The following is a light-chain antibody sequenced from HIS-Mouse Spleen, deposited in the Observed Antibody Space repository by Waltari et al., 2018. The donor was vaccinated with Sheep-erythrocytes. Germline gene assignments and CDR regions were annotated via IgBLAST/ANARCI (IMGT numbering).Light chain of an antibody. V-gene: IGLV3-10*01. Sequence: SYELTQPPSVPVSPGQTARITCSGDPLPKTYAYWYQQKSGQAPVLVIYEDSKQPSGIPERFSGSSSGTMATLTISGAQVEDEADYYCYSTDSSGNGVFGGGTKLTVL. J-gene: IGLJ2*01. CDR3: YSTDSSGNGV. CDR1: PLPKTY. CDR2: EDS.